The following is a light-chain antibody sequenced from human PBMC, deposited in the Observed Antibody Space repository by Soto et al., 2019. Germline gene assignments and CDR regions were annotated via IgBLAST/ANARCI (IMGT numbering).Light chain of an antibody. CDR3: ATWDDSLNARGV. J-gene: IGLJ3*02. Sequence: QSVLTQPPSASGTPGQRVTISCSGSRSNIGNNAVSWYQQFPGTAPNLLIYNNNQRPSGVPDRFSGSKSGTSASLAISGLQSEDEDDYYCATWDDSLNARGVFGGGTQLTVL. CDR2: NNN. CDR1: RSNIGNNA. V-gene: IGLV1-44*01.